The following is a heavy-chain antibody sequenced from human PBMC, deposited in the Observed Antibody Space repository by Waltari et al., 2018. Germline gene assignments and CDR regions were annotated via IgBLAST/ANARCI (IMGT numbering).Heavy chain of an antibody. CDR1: GFIFTSFW. V-gene: IGHV3-7*01. Sequence: EVQLVESGGGLVQPGGSLRLSCAASGFIFTSFWTSWVRQAPGKGLGWVANINEDGSRIYYLDSVKGRFTISRDNAKNSLSLQMNRLRAEDTAVYYCVRGIDQWGQGTLVTVSS. J-gene: IGHJ4*02. CDR3: VRGIDQ. CDR2: INEDGSRI.